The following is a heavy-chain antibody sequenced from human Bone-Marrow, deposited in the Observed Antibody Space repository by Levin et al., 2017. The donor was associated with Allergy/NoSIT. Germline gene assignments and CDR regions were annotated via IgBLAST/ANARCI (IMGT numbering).Heavy chain of an antibody. CDR2: IGSSGATT. J-gene: IGHJ4*02. V-gene: IGHV3-23*01. Sequence: SCAASGFTFSSYAMRWVRQAPGKGLEWVSAIGSSGATTYYADSVKGRFTISRDNSKNTLYLQMNSLRAEDTAVYYCARGWSTYYFDYWGQGTLVTVSS. CDR1: GFTFSSYA. D-gene: IGHD2-15*01. CDR3: ARGWSTYYFDY.